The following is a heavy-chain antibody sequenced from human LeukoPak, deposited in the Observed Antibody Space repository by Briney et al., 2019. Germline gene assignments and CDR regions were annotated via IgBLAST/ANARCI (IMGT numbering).Heavy chain of an antibody. CDR3: ARGVGYRSSWRFDY. D-gene: IGHD6-13*01. Sequence: ASVKVSCKASGYTFSDYYMHGVRQAPGQGREWMGWINPNSGSTNYAHTFQGRVTITRDTSNSTAYMQLSRLRADDTAVYYCARGVGYRSSWRFDYWGQGTLVTVSS. CDR1: GYTFSDYY. V-gene: IGHV1-2*02. CDR2: INPNSGST. J-gene: IGHJ4*02.